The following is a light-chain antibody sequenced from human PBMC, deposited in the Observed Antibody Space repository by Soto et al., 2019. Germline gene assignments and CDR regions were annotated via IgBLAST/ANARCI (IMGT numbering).Light chain of an antibody. CDR2: GAS. CDR1: QSVSSY. Sequence: EIVLTQSPGALSLSPGERATLSCRASQSVSSYLAWYQQKPGQAPRLLIHGASSRATAIPDRFSAGGSGTDFTLTISRLEPEDFALYYCQQYAISPFNFGGGTKVEIK. V-gene: IGKV3-20*01. CDR3: QQYAISPFN. J-gene: IGKJ4*01.